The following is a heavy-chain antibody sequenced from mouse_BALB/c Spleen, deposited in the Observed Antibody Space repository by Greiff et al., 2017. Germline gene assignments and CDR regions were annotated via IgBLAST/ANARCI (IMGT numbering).Heavy chain of an antibody. D-gene: IGHD2-10*02. CDR2: IYPSDSYT. CDR3: TRQGYGNYWYFDV. J-gene: IGHJ1*01. CDR1: GYTFTSYW. V-gene: IGHV1-69*02. Sequence: QVQLKQPGAELVRPGASVKLSCKASGYTFTSYWINWVKQRPGQGLEWIGNIYPSDSYTNYNQKFKDKATLTVDKSSSTAYMQLSSPTSEDSAVYYCTRQGYGNYWYFDVWGAGTTVTVSS.